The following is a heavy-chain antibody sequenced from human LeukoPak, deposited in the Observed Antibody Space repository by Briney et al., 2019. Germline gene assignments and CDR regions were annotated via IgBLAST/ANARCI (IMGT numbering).Heavy chain of an antibody. D-gene: IGHD3-10*01. V-gene: IGHV3-20*04. Sequence: PRGSLRLSCAASGFTFDDYGMSWVRQAPGKGLEWVSGINWNGGSTGYADSVKGRFTISRDNAKNSLYLQMNSLRAEDTALYYCARVGVGYYGSGSYYSFDCWGQGTLVTVSS. J-gene: IGHJ4*02. CDR2: INWNGGST. CDR3: ARVGVGYYGSGSYYSFDC. CDR1: GFTFDDYG.